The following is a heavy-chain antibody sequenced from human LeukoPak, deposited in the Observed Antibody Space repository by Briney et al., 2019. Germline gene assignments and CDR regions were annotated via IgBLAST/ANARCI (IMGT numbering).Heavy chain of an antibody. CDR3: AKDREDVRFLEWLLYANWFDP. CDR2: INPNSGGT. Sequence: SVKVSCKASGYTFTGYYMHWVRQAPGQGLEWMGWINPNSGGTNYAQKFQGRVTMTRDTSISTAYMELSRLRSDDTAVYYCAKDREDVRFLEWLLYANWFDPWGQGTLVTVSS. CDR1: GYTFTGYY. J-gene: IGHJ5*02. D-gene: IGHD3-3*01. V-gene: IGHV1-2*02.